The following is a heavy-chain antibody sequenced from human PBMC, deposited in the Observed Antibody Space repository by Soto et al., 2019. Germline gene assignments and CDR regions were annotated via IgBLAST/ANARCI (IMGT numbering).Heavy chain of an antibody. CDR1: GFTFSHFA. J-gene: IGHJ4*02. CDR3: ETVHREWLLSV. V-gene: IGHV3-23*01. D-gene: IGHD3-3*01. CDR2: VSGSGGLT. Sequence: GGSLRLSCTASGFTFSHFAMAWVRQIPGKGLQWVSGVSGSGGLTYHTESVKGRFTISRDNSKNTLYLQMDDLRAEDTATYHCETVHREWLLSVWGQGTPVTVSS.